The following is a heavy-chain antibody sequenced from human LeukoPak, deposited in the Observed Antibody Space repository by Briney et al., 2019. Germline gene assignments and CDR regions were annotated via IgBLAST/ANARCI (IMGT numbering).Heavy chain of an antibody. Sequence: SETPSLTCTVSGDSVANHQWSWVRQPPGKGLEWIAYIHHSGSTNYNPSLKNRVTISMDTSKNQFSLRLISVTAADTAVYYCARYPLAFDFWGQGILVTVSS. J-gene: IGHJ4*02. D-gene: IGHD6-6*01. CDR3: ARYPLAFDF. CDR2: IHHSGST. CDR1: GDSVANHQ. V-gene: IGHV4-59*02.